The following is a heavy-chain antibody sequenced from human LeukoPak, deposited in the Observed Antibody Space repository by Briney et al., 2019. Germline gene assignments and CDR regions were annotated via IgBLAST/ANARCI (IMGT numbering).Heavy chain of an antibody. CDR1: GFTFSSYW. CDR3: ARGGLFRYGGTSGDY. Sequence: PGGSLRLSCATSGFTFSSYWMSWVRQTPGKGLEWVANIKQDGSEKYYVDSVEGRFLISRDNAKNTLYLHMSNLRGDDMAVYYCARGGLFRYGGTSGDYWGQGTLVTVSS. J-gene: IGHJ4*02. D-gene: IGHD4/OR15-4a*01. V-gene: IGHV3-7*01. CDR2: IKQDGSEK.